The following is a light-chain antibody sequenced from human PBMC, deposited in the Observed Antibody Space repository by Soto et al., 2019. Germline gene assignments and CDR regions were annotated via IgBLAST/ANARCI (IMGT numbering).Light chain of an antibody. CDR2: KAS. J-gene: IGKJ5*01. CDR1: QTISSW. CDR3: QQYNSYSYT. Sequence: DIQMTQSPSTLSGSVGDRVTITCRASQTISSWLAWYQQKPGKAPKLLIYKASTLKSGVPSRFSGSGSGTEFTLTISSLQPDDFATYYCQQYNSYSYTLGQGTRLEIK. V-gene: IGKV1-5*03.